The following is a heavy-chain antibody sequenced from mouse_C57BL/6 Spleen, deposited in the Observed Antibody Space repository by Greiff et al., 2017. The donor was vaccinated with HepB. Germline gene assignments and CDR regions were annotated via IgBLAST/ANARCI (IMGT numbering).Heavy chain of an antibody. CDR3: ARGGGNPYWYFDV. CDR2: ISSGSSTI. D-gene: IGHD1-1*02. V-gene: IGHV5-17*01. J-gene: IGHJ1*03. CDR1: GFTFSDYG. Sequence: EVMLVESGGGLVKPGGSLKLSCAASGFTFSDYGMHWVRQAPEKGLEWVAYISSGSSTIYYADTVKGRFTISRDNAKNTLFMQMTSLRSEDTAMYYCARGGGNPYWYFDVWGTGTTGTVSS.